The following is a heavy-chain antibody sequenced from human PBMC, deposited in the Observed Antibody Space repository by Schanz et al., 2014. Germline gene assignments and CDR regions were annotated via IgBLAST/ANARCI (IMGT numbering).Heavy chain of an antibody. Sequence: EVRLVESGGGLVEPGGSLRLSCSGSGFTFRSYSMNWVRQAPGKGLEWVSLIYSGGDTNYAGSVKGRFTISRDGSKNTLYLQMNSLRAEDTAVYYCARKTDSSGTGDYWGQGTLVTVSS. CDR1: GFTFRSYS. CDR3: ARKTDSSGTGDY. J-gene: IGHJ4*02. V-gene: IGHV3-66*01. CDR2: IYSGGDT. D-gene: IGHD6-19*01.